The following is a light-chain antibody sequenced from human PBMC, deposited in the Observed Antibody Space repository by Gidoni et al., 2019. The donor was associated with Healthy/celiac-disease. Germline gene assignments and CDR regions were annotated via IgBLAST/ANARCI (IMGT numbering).Light chain of an antibody. CDR2: DAS. CDR1: QSVSSY. J-gene: IGKJ1*01. CDR3: QQRSNWPRWT. V-gene: IGKV3-11*01. Sequence: EIVLTQSPAIVSLSPGERATLSCRASQSVSSYLAWYQQKPGQPPRLLIYDASNRATGIPARFSGSGSGTDFTLTISSLEPEDFAVYYCQQRSNWPRWTFGQGTKVEIK.